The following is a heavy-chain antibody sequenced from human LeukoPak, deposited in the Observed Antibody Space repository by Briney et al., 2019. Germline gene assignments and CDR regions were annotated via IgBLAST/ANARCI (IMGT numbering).Heavy chain of an antibody. CDR3: AREGPAASPNDY. J-gene: IGHJ4*02. CDR2: INSDGTNT. Sequence: PGGSLRLSCAASGFTLSSYWMHWVRQAPGKGLVWVSRINSDGTNTAYADSVKGRFTISGDNAKNTLYLQMNSLRAEDTAVYYCAREGPAASPNDYWGREPWSPSPQ. CDR1: GFTLSSYW. D-gene: IGHD2-2*01. V-gene: IGHV3-74*01.